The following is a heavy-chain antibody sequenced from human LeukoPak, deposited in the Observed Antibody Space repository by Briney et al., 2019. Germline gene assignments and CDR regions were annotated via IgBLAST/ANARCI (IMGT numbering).Heavy chain of an antibody. CDR2: IWYDGSNK. J-gene: IGHJ4*02. CDR1: GFTFSSYG. Sequence: GGSLRLSCAASGFTFSSYGMHWVRQAPGKGLEWVAVIWYDGSNKYYADSVKGRFTISRDNSKNTLYLQMNSLRAEDTAVYYCARLPDSSSWSGFDCWGQGTLVTVSS. D-gene: IGHD6-13*01. CDR3: ARLPDSSSWSGFDC. V-gene: IGHV3-33*01.